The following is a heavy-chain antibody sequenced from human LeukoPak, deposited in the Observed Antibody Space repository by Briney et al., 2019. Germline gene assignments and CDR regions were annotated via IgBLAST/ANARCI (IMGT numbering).Heavy chain of an antibody. V-gene: IGHV3-7*03. J-gene: IGHJ6*02. Sequence: PGGSLRLSCAASGFTFSSYWMSWVRQAPGKGLEWVANIKQDGSEKYYVDSVKGRFTISRDNAKNSLYLQMNSLRAEDTAVYYCAKDRSSHYYYGMDVWGQGTTVTVSS. CDR2: IKQDGSEK. CDR1: GFTFSSYW. CDR3: AKDRSSHYYYGMDV.